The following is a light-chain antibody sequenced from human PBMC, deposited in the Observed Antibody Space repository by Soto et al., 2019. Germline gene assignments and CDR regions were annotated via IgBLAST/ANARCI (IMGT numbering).Light chain of an antibody. Sequence: LTQPASVSGSPGQSITLSCTGTSSDVGDYNYVSWYQQHPGKAPKLMIYDVSNRPSGVSNRFSASKSGNTASLTISGLQAEDEADYYCSSYTGSSTFYVFGTGTKVTVL. CDR1: SSDVGDYNY. CDR3: SSYTGSSTFYV. V-gene: IGLV2-14*01. CDR2: DVS. J-gene: IGLJ1*01.